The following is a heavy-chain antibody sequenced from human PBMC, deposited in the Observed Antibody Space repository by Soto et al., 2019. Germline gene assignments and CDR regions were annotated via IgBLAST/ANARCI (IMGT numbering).Heavy chain of an antibody. Sequence: ASVKVSCKASGGTFSSYAISWVRQAPGQGLEWMGGIIPIFGTANYAQKFQGRVTMTADKSTSTAYMELSSLRSEDTAVYYCASHHSYSSSYYWFDPWGQGTLVTVSS. CDR1: GGTFSSYA. V-gene: IGHV1-69*06. D-gene: IGHD6-13*01. CDR2: IIPIFGTA. CDR3: ASHHSYSSSYYWFDP. J-gene: IGHJ5*02.